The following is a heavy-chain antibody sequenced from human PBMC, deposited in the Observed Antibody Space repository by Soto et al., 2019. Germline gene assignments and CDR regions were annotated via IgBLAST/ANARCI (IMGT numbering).Heavy chain of an antibody. V-gene: IGHV4-61*08. Sequence: QVQLQESGPGLVKPSETLSLICTVSGDSVSGGGYYWTWIRQPPGKGLEWIGYISFTGDTTYNPSLRSRVTIAMHTSKNQFSLKLTSATAADTALYYCSRGGHYYLSMIWGQGTLVTVSS. CDR2: ISFTGDT. D-gene: IGHD3-22*01. CDR3: SRGGHYYLSMI. CDR1: GDSVSGGGYY. J-gene: IGHJ4*02.